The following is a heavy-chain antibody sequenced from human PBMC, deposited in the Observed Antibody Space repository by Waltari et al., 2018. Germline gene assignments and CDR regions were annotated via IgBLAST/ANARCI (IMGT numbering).Heavy chain of an antibody. CDR3: ARDRGRGLYLDS. D-gene: IGHD2-15*01. CDR2: IHGSGRT. CDR1: GDSISSSYW. V-gene: IGHV4-4*02. Sequence: QLQLQESGPGLVKPSGTLSLTCTVSGDSISSSYWWSWVRQPPGKGLEWIGQIHGSGRTNYIPSLESRVTISLDTSNNQFSLKVTSATASDTAVYYCARDRGRGLYLDSWGQGALVTVSP. J-gene: IGHJ4*02.